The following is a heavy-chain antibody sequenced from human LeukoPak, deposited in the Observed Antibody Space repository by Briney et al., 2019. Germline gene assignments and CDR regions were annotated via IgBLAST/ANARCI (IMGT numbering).Heavy chain of an antibody. D-gene: IGHD1-26*01. CDR3: ARATRIVGGDRQAFDI. Sequence: ASVKVSCKASGYTFTDYYMHWVRQAPGQGLGWMGWINPNSDDTKDAQKFQGRVTMTRDTSINTAYMELSGLRSDDTAVYYCARATRIVGGDRQAFDIWGHGTMVTVSS. V-gene: IGHV1-2*02. J-gene: IGHJ3*02. CDR2: INPNSDDT. CDR1: GYTFTDYY.